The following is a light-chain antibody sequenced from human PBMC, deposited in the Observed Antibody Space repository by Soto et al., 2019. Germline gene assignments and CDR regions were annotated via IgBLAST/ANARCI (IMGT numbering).Light chain of an antibody. CDR1: QSVVTN. V-gene: IGKV3D-15*01. CDR2: DAS. J-gene: IGKJ5*01. CDR3: QQYNNWPPIP. Sequence: EVVMKQSPATLSVSTGERATLSCRASQSVVTNLAWYQQKPGQAPRLLIYDASNRATGIPARFSGSGSGTDFTLTISSLQSEDFAVYFCQQYNNWPPIPFCQVTRLEIK.